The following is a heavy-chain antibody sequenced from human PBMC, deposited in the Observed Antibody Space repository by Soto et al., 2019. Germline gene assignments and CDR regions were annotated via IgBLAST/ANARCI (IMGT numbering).Heavy chain of an antibody. Sequence: PSETLSLTCAVYGGSFSGYYWSWIRQPPGKGLEWIGEINHSGSTNYNPSLKSRVTISVDTSKNQFSLKLSSVTAAVTAVYYCARGLNWNRQGWSYYYYGMDVWGQGTTVTVSS. CDR3: ARGLNWNRQGWSYYYYGMDV. V-gene: IGHV4-34*01. CDR1: GGSFSGYY. J-gene: IGHJ6*02. CDR2: INHSGST. D-gene: IGHD1-20*01.